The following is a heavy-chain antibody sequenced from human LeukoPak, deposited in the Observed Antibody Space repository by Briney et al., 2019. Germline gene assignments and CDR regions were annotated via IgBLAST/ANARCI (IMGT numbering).Heavy chain of an antibody. V-gene: IGHV3-30*18. CDR1: GFTFSSYG. D-gene: IGHD6-13*01. CDR2: ISYDGSNK. CDR3: AKDEDIAAAHEGYYGMDV. J-gene: IGHJ6*02. Sequence: GGSLRLSCAASGFTFSSYGMHWVRQAPGKGLEWVAVISYDGSNKYYADSVKGRFTISRDNSKNTLYLQMNSLRAEDTAVYYCAKDEDIAAAHEGYYGMDVWGQGTTVTVSS.